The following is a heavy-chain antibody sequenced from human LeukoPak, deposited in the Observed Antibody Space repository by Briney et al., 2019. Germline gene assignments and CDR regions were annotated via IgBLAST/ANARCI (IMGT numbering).Heavy chain of an antibody. CDR3: AKPYSSGWYPFDS. CDR1: GFTFSSYA. V-gene: IGHV3-23*01. CDR2: ISGSGGSI. D-gene: IGHD6-19*01. Sequence: GGSLRLSCAASGFTFSSYAMSWVRQAPGKGLEWVSGISGSGGSIYYADSVKGRFTISRDNSKNTLYLQMNSLRVEDTAVYYCAKPYSSGWYPFDSWGQGTLDTVSS. J-gene: IGHJ4*02.